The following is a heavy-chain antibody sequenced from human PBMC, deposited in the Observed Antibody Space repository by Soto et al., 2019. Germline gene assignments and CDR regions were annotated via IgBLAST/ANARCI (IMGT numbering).Heavy chain of an antibody. CDR3: ARGRFRRTWFDP. J-gene: IGHJ5*02. V-gene: IGHV1-8*02. Sequence: ASVKVSCKASGGTFSSYAISWVRQAPGQGLEWMGWMNPYSGNTGYAQKFQGRVTMTTDTSITTAYMELSSLRFEDTAIYYCARGRFRRTWFDPWGQGTLVTVSS. D-gene: IGHD3-16*01. CDR2: MNPYSGNT. CDR1: GGTFSSYA.